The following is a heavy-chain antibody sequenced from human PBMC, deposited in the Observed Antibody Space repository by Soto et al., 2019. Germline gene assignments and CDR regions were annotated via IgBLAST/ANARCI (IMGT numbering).Heavy chain of an antibody. J-gene: IGHJ3*02. CDR3: AKGVPSPTQHAFDI. CDR2: ISYDGSDK. V-gene: IGHV3-30*18. Sequence: TGGSLRLSCAASGFSFSSYDMHWDRQAPGKGLEWVAMISYDGSDKYFSDSVKGRLTISRDNSKNTVSLEMNSLRTKDTAAYYCAKGVPSPTQHAFDIWGQGTMVTVSS. CDR1: GFSFSSYD.